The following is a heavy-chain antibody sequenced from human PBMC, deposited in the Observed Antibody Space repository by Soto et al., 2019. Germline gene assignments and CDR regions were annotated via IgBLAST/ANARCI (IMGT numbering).Heavy chain of an antibody. Sequence: GASVKVSCKASGYTFTSYGISWVRQAPGQGLEWMGWIIAYNGNTNYAQKLQGRVTMTTDTSTSTAYMELRSLRSDDTAVYYCAREPGRYFAWLFLGHPDTKIYYGMDVWGQGTTVTVSS. D-gene: IGHD3-9*01. CDR3: AREPGRYFAWLFLGHPDTKIYYGMDV. V-gene: IGHV1-18*04. CDR2: IIAYNGNT. CDR1: GYTFTSYG. J-gene: IGHJ6*02.